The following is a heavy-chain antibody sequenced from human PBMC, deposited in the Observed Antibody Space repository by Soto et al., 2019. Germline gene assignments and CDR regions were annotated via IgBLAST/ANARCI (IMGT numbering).Heavy chain of an antibody. D-gene: IGHD3-3*01. J-gene: IGHJ6*02. CDR2: IYHSGST. Sequence: TSETLSLTCAVSGGSISSSNWWSWVRQPPGKGLEWIGEIYHSGSTNYNPSLKSRVTISVDKSKNQFSLKLSSVTAADTAVYYCARDFPRWSGYYGMDVWGQGATVTVSS. CDR3: ARDFPRWSGYYGMDV. V-gene: IGHV4-4*02. CDR1: GGSISSSNW.